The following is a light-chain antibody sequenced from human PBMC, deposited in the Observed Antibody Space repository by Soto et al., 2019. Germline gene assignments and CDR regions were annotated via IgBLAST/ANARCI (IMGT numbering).Light chain of an antibody. CDR1: QSVSRY. CDR2: DAS. CDR3: QQYDSTVWT. V-gene: IGKV3-11*01. J-gene: IGKJ1*01. Sequence: EIVLTQSPDTLSLSPGESATLSCRASQSVSRYLAWYQQKPGQTPRLLIYDASNRATGIPDRFSGSGSGTDFTLTIRRLEPEDFAVYYCQQYDSTVWTFGQGTKVDIK.